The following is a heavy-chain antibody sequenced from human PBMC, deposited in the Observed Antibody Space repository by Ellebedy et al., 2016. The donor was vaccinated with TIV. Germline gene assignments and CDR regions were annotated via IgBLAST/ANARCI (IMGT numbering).Heavy chain of an antibody. Sequence: SETLSLTXAISGDSVSGNSVAWGWIRQSPSRGLEWLGRTYYRSKWYTYYAESVQSRLTINPDTSKNQFSLQLNSVTPEDTAVYYCARDFTTVRGVMNPFDHWGQGILVTVSS. CDR1: GDSVSGNSVA. D-gene: IGHD3-10*01. CDR2: TYYRSKWYT. CDR3: ARDFTTVRGVMNPFDH. J-gene: IGHJ5*02. V-gene: IGHV6-1*01.